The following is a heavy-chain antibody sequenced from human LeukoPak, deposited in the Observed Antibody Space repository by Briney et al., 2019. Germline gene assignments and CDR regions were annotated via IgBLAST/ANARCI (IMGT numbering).Heavy chain of an antibody. CDR3: ARDCGGDCYQNAFDI. V-gene: IGHV4-59*01. CDR2: IYYSGST. J-gene: IGHJ3*02. Sequence: SETLSLTCTVPGGSISSYYWSWIRQPPGKGLEWIGYIYYSGSTNYNPSLKSRVTISVDTSKNQFSLKLSSVTAADTAVYYCARDCGGDCYQNAFDIWGQGTMVTVSS. D-gene: IGHD2-21*02. CDR1: GGSISSYY.